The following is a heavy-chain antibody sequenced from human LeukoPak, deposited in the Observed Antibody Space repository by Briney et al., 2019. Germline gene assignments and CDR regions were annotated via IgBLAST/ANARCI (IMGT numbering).Heavy chain of an antibody. Sequence: PGGSLRLSCAASGFTFSSYGMDWVRQAPGKGLEWVAVIWYDGSNKYYADSVKGRFTISRDNARNSLYLQMNSLRDEDTAVYYCVRDYDYAPDYWGQGTLVTVSS. CDR1: GFTFSSYG. CDR3: VRDYDYAPDY. CDR2: IWYDGSNK. J-gene: IGHJ4*02. V-gene: IGHV3-33*01. D-gene: IGHD4-17*01.